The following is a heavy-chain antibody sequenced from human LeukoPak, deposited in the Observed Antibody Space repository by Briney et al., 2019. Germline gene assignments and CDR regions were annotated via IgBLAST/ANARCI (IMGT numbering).Heavy chain of an antibody. CDR1: KYTFTSYA. V-gene: IGHV7-4-1*02. D-gene: IGHD2-2*01. Sequence: GASVKVSCKASKYTFTSYAMDWVRQAPGQGLEWMGWINTNTGNPTYAQGFTGRFVFSLDTSVSTAYLQISSLKAEDTAVYYCARGSCSSTSCSYYYYYYYMDVWGKGTTVTVSS. CDR2: INTNTGNP. J-gene: IGHJ6*03. CDR3: ARGSCSSTSCSYYYYYYYMDV.